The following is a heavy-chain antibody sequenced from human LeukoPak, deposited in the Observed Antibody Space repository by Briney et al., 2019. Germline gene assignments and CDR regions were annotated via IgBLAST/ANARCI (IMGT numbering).Heavy chain of an antibody. CDR1: GGSISSYY. CDR3: ARSVSVPRPGYFDY. CDR2: IYYSGST. V-gene: IGHV4-59*01. D-gene: IGHD3-10*01. J-gene: IGHJ4*02. Sequence: PSETLSLTCTVSGGSISSYYWSWIRQPPGKGLEWIGYIYYSGSTNYNPSLKSRVTISVDTSKNQFSLKLSSVTAADTAVYYCARSVSVPRPGYFDYWGQGTLVTVSS.